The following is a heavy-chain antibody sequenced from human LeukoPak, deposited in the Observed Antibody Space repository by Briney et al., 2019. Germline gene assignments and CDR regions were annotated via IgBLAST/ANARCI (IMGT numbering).Heavy chain of an antibody. CDR3: ARANTPYYDFWSGYRHDAFDI. J-gene: IGHJ3*02. CDR2: ISSSSSTI. V-gene: IGHV3-48*01. Sequence: QVGESLKISCAASGFTFSSYSMNWVRQAPGKGLEWVSYISSSSSTIYYADSVKGRFTISRDNAKNSLYLQMNSLRAEDTAVYYCARANTPYYDFWSGYRHDAFDIWGQGTMVTVSS. CDR1: GFTFSSYS. D-gene: IGHD3-3*01.